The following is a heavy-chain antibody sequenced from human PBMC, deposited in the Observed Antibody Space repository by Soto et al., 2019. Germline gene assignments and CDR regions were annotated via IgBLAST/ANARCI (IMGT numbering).Heavy chain of an antibody. CDR1: GYSISSYY. D-gene: IGHD3-3*01. CDR3: ARGGSDFWSGYYTSYYYYGMDV. Sequence: KASETLSLTCAVSGYSISSYYWSWIRQPAGKGLEWIGRIYTSGSTNYNPSLKSRVTMSVDTSKNQFSLKLSSVTAADTAVYYCARGGSDFWSGYYTSYYYYGMDVWGQGTTVTVSS. J-gene: IGHJ6*02. V-gene: IGHV4-4*07. CDR2: IYTSGST.